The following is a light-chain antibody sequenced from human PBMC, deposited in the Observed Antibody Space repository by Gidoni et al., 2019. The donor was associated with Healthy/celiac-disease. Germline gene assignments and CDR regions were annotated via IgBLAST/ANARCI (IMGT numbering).Light chain of an antibody. CDR1: QSVLYSSNNKNY. Sequence: DIVMTQSPASFAVSLGERATINCKSSQSVLYSSNNKNYLAWYQQKPGQPPKLLIYWASTRESGVPDRFSGSGSGTDFTLTISSLQAEDVAVYYCQQYYSISYTFGQGTKLEIK. V-gene: IGKV4-1*01. J-gene: IGKJ2*01. CDR3: QQYYSISYT. CDR2: WAS.